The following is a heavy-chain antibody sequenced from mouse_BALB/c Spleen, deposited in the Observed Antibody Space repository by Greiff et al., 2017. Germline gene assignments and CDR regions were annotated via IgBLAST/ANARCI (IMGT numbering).Heavy chain of an antibody. V-gene: IGHV5-6-5*01. J-gene: IGHJ4*01. CDR1: GFTFSSYA. CDR2: ISSGGST. CDR3: ARGPNPLLPMDY. Sequence: EVQGVESGGGLVKPGGSLKLSCAASGFTFSSYAMSWVRQTPEKRLEWVASISSGGSTYYPDSVKGRFTISRDNARNILYLQMSSLRSEDTAMYYCARGPNPLLPMDYWGQGTSVTVSS. D-gene: IGHD2-10*01.